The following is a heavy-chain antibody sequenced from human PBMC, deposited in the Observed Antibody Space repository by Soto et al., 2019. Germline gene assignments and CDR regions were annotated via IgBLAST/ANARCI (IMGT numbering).Heavy chain of an antibody. CDR1: GGSVSSGSYY. CDR3: ARYAGVVVEF. Sequence: QVQLQESGPGLGKPSETLSLTCSVSGGSVSSGSYYWSWIRQPPGKGLEWIGYISYSGRTNYNPSLKRRVTVSVDTSKNQFSLKLTSVTAADTAMYYCARYAGVVVEFWGHGTLVTVTS. J-gene: IGHJ4*01. CDR2: ISYSGRT. V-gene: IGHV4-61*01. D-gene: IGHD3-16*02.